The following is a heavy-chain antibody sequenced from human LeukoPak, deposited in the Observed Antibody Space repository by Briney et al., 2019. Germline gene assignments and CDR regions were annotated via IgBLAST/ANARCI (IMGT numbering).Heavy chain of an antibody. CDR3: ARGTETPVYYYYGMDV. CDR1: GGSISSYY. D-gene: IGHD1-7*01. V-gene: IGHV4-59*01. CDR2: IYYSGST. Sequence: SETLSLTCTVSGGSISSYYWSWIRQPPGKGLEWIGYIYYSGSTNYNPSLKSRVTISVDTSKNQFSLKLSSVTAADTAVYYCARGTETPVYYYYGMDVWGQGTTVTVSS. J-gene: IGHJ6*02.